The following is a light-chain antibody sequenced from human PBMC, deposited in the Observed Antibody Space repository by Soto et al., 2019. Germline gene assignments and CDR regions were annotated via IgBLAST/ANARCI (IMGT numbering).Light chain of an antibody. CDR3: QQYNSYQYT. J-gene: IGKJ2*01. V-gene: IGKV1-5*01. CDR1: QSISSW. CDR2: DAS. Sequence: DIQMTQSPSTLSASVGDRVTITCRASQSISSWLAWYQQKPGKAPKLLIYDASSLESGGPSRFSGSGSGTDFTLTISSLQPDDFAAYYCQQYNSYQYTFGPGTKLEIK.